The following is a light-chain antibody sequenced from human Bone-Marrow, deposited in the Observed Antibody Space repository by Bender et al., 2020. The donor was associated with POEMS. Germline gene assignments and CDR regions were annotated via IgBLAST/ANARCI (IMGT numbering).Light chain of an antibody. CDR3: SSYTLSGTMV. Sequence: QYVLSQPASVSGSPGQSITISCSGGTADIGAYNYVSWYQQHAGKAPTVIIYDVFSRPSGVPHRFSGSKSGNTASLTISGLQAEDEAVYSCSSYTLSGTMVFGGGTKVTVL. V-gene: IGLV2-14*03. CDR1: TADIGAYNY. J-gene: IGLJ2*01. CDR2: DVF.